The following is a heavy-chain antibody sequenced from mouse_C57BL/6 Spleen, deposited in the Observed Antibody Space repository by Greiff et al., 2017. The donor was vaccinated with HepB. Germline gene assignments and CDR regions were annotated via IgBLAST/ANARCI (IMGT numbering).Heavy chain of an antibody. J-gene: IGHJ1*03. CDR3: AKGGVVATEYFDV. D-gene: IGHD1-1*01. CDR1: GYTFTDHT. Sequence: VQLQQSDAELVKPGASVKISCKVSGYTFTDHTIHWMKQRPEQGLEWIGYIYPRDGSTKYNEKFKGKATLTADKSSSTAYMQLNSLTSEDSAVYFCAKGGVVATEYFDVWGTGTTVTVSS. CDR2: IYPRDGST. V-gene: IGHV1-78*01.